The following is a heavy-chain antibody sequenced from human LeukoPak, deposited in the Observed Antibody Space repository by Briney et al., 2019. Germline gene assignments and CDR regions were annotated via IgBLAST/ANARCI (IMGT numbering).Heavy chain of an antibody. D-gene: IGHD3-10*01. Sequence: PSETLSLTCAVYVGSFKGYYWSWIRRPPGKGLEWIGEINHSGSTNYNPSLKSRVTISVDTSKNQFSLRLSSVTDADTAVYYCAREYKRSGCYYNPHWFDPWGQGTLVTVSS. V-gene: IGHV4-34*01. CDR2: INHSGST. CDR1: VGSFKGYY. J-gene: IGHJ5*02. CDR3: AREYKRSGCYYNPHWFDP.